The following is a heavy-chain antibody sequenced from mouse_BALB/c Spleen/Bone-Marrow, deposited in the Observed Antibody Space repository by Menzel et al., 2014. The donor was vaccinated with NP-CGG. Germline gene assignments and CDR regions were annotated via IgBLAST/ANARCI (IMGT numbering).Heavy chain of an antibody. CDR2: INPYNGVT. Sequence: EVKLQESGPELVKPGASMKISCKASGYSFTGYTMNWVKQSHGKNLEWIGLINPYNGVTIYNQKFKGKATLTVDKSSSTAYMELLSLTSEDSAVYYCATLYDSYAMDYWGQGTSVTVSS. D-gene: IGHD1-1*01. CDR1: GYSFTGYT. V-gene: IGHV1-18*01. J-gene: IGHJ4*01. CDR3: ATLYDSYAMDY.